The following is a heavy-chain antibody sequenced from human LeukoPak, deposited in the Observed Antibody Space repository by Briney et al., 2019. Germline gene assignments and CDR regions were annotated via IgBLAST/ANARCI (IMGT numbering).Heavy chain of an antibody. Sequence: ASVKVSCKASGYTFTGYYMHWVRQAPGQGLEWMGWINPNSGGTNYAQKFQGRVTMTRDTSISTAYMELSRLRSDDTAVYYCAGDRMYSSSWYSYYYYMDVWGKGTTVTVSS. V-gene: IGHV1-2*02. CDR3: AGDRMYSSSWYSYYYYMDV. D-gene: IGHD6-13*01. J-gene: IGHJ6*03. CDR1: GYTFTGYY. CDR2: INPNSGGT.